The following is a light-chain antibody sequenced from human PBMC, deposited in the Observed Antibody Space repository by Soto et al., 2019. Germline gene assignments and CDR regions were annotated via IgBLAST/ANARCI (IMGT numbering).Light chain of an antibody. V-gene: IGKV3-20*01. J-gene: IGKJ3*01. CDR1: QSVSNSY. Sequence: EIVLTQSPGTLSLSPGERATLSCRASQSVSNSYLAWYQQKHGQAPRLLIYGASSRATGIPDRFSGSGSGTDFTLTISRLEPEDFAMYYCQQYGRFPQFTFGPEPKVHI. CDR2: GAS. CDR3: QQYGRFPQFT.